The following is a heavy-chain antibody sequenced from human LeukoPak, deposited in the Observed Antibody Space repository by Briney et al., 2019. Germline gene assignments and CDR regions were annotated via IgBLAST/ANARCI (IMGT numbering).Heavy chain of an antibody. CDR1: GFTFSSYG. J-gene: IGHJ3*02. CDR2: ISGSGGST. D-gene: IGHD3-22*01. CDR3: AGYASSGRRGAFDI. Sequence: PGGSLRLSCAASGFTFSSYGMSWVRQAPGKGLEWVSAISGSGGSTYYADSVKGRFTISRDNAKNSLYLQMNSLGAEDTAVYYCAGYASSGRRGAFDIWGQGTMVTVSS. V-gene: IGHV3-23*01.